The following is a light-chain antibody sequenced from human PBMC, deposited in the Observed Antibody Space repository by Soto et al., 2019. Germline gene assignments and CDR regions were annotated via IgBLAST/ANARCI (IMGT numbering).Light chain of an antibody. CDR2: QVS. CDR1: SSDVGASEY. CDR3: TSYTSSYIFV. J-gene: IGLJ1*01. V-gene: IGLV2-8*01. Sequence: QSVLTQPPSASGSPVQSVTISCTGTSSDVGASEYVSWYQQHPGKAPKLMIYQVSKRPSGVPDRFSGSRSGNTASLTVSGLQAEDEADYYCTSYTSSYIFVLGGGTRSPS.